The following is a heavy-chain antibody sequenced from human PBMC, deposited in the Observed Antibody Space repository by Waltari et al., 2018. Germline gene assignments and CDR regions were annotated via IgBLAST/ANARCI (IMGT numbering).Heavy chain of an antibody. J-gene: IGHJ4*02. CDR3: ARAGYSGYSPVDY. CDR1: GGSISSSSYY. CDR2: IYYSGST. Sequence: QLQLQESGPGLVKPSETLSLTCTVSGGSISSSSYYWGWIRQPPGKGLEWIGSIYYSGSTYYNPSLKSRVTISVDTSKNQFSLKLSSVTAADTAVYYCARAGYSGYSPVDYWGQGTLVTVSS. V-gene: IGHV4-39*07. D-gene: IGHD5-12*01.